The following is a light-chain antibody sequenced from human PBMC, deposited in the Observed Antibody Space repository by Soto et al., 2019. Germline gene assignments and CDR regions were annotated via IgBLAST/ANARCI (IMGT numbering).Light chain of an antibody. CDR1: QSVRGNY. CDR2: GAS. Sequence: EIVLTQSPGTLSLSPGERATLSCRASQSVRGNYLAWYQQKPGQAPMLLISGASSSASGIPDRFSGSGSGTDFTLTISRLEPEDCAVYDCQQYGFSLRNFGQGSKVEI. V-gene: IGKV3-20*01. J-gene: IGKJ1*01. CDR3: QQYGFSLRN.